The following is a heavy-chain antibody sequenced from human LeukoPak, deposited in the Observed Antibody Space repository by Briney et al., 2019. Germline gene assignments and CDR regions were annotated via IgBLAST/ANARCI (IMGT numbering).Heavy chain of an antibody. CDR2: IIPIFGSA. V-gene: IGHV1-69*05. CDR3: ALSSSGWYGMNFDY. J-gene: IGHJ4*02. D-gene: IGHD6-19*01. Sequence: SVKVSCKASGGTFSSYPISWVRQAPGQGLEWMGGIIPIFGSANYALNFQGRVPITTDESQSKAYMEPASLRPEDTGLHYCALSSSGWYGMNFDYWGQGTLVTVSS. CDR1: GGTFSSYP.